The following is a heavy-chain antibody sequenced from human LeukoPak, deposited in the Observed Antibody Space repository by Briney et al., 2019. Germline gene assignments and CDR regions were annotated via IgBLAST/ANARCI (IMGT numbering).Heavy chain of an antibody. J-gene: IGHJ4*02. CDR1: GGSISSSSYY. Sequence: SETLSLTCTVSGGSISSSSYYWGWIRQPPGKGLEWIGSIYYSGSTYYNPSLKSRVTISVDTSKNQFSLKLSSVTAADTAVYYCAREGGFSLYYDSMKPPFDYWGQGTLVTVSS. D-gene: IGHD3-22*01. CDR3: AREGGFSLYYDSMKPPFDY. V-gene: IGHV4-39*07. CDR2: IYYSGST.